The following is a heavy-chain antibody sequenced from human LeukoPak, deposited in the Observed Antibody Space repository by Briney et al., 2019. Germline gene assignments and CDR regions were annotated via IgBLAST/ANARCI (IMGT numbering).Heavy chain of an antibody. J-gene: IGHJ4*02. D-gene: IGHD3-10*01. CDR3: AKDGYYGSGSYYDVDY. CDR2: ISVSGGST. CDR1: VFTFNIYG. Sequence: GGSLRLSCAASVFTFNIYGMSWVRQAPGEGLECVSAISVSGGSTYYADSVKGRFTISRDNSKNTLYLQMNSLRAEDTAVYYCAKDGYYGSGSYYDVDYWGQGTLVTVSS. V-gene: IGHV3-23*01.